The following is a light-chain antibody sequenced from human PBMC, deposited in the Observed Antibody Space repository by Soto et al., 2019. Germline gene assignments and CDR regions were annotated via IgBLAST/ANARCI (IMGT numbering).Light chain of an antibody. V-gene: IGKV1-27*01. CDR1: QGIAPY. J-gene: IGKJ4*01. CDR2: ATS. Sequence: DVQMTQSPSSLSAFVGDRVTITCRASQGIAPYLAWFPQKPGKVPKLLIYATSTLQSGVPSRFSGSGSGTDFTLTISRLQPEDVATYYCQKYNTAPLTFGGGTKVEIK. CDR3: QKYNTAPLT.